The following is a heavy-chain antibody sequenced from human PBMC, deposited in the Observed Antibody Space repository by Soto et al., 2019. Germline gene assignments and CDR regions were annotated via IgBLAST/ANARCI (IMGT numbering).Heavy chain of an antibody. CDR1: GLTFNTYG. J-gene: IGHJ2*01. CDR2: ISYDGSKK. CDR3: AKDLYNSSRKGYCDL. Sequence: QVQLVESGGGVVQPGRSLRLSCVASGLTFNTYGMHWVRQAPGKGLEWVATISYDGSKKYYADSVKGRFTISRDNSKNPLYLQMDSLRAESTALFYCAKDLYNSSRKGYCDLWGPGTLVTVSS. D-gene: IGHD6-13*01. V-gene: IGHV3-30*18.